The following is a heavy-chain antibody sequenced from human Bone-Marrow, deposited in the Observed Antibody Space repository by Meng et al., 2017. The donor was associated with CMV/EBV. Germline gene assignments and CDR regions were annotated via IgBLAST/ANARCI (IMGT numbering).Heavy chain of an antibody. D-gene: IGHD2-2*01. J-gene: IGHJ4*02. Sequence: SDTLSLTRTVSGGSFSGSRYYWGWIRQPPGKGLEWIGSIYYSGGTYYNPSLKSRVTISVDTSKNQFSLKPSSVTAADTAVYYCARHGGGTYVVPAATDFDYGGQGTLVTV. CDR1: GGSFSGSRYY. CDR3: ARHGGGTYVVPAATDFDY. V-gene: IGHV4-39*01. CDR2: IYYSGGT.